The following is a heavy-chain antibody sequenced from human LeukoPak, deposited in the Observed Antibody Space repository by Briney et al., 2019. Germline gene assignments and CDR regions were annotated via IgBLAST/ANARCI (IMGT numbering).Heavy chain of an antibody. CDR3: ARQSDDLGYFQH. J-gene: IGHJ1*01. CDR1: GGSISGYY. V-gene: IGHV4-59*08. CDR2: IYYRGRT. D-gene: IGHD3-16*01. Sequence: SETLSLTCTVSGGSISGYYWSWIRQPPGKGLEWIGYIYYRGRTKYNPSLQSRVTISVDTSRNQFSLRLSSVTAADTAVYYCARQSDDLGYFQHWGQGTLVTVSS.